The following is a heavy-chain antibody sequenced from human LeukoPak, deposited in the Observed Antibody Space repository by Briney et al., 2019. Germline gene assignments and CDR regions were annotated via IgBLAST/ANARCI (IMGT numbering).Heavy chain of an antibody. D-gene: IGHD2-2*01. V-gene: IGHV4-59*01. CDR2: IYYSGST. J-gene: IGHJ3*02. CDR3: ARGVVVVPAADVCAFDI. CDR1: GGSISSYY. Sequence: SETLSLTCTVSGGSISSYYWNWIRQPPGKGLEWIGYIYYSGSTNYNPSLKSRVTISVDTSKNQFSLKLSSVTAADTAVYYCARGVVVVPAADVCAFDIWGQGTMVTVSS.